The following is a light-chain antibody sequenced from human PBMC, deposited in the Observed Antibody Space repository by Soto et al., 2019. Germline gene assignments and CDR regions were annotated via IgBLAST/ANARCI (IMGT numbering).Light chain of an antibody. CDR1: SSDVGAYEY. V-gene: IGLV2-8*01. CDR3: CSHAGDNTYV. Sequence: QSALIQPPSASGSPGQSVTISCAGSSSDVGAYEYVSWYQQHPSKAPKLILYEVTKRPSGVPDRFSGSKSGNTASLTVSGLQAEDEADYFCCSHAGDNTYVFGTGTKVTVL. CDR2: EVT. J-gene: IGLJ1*01.